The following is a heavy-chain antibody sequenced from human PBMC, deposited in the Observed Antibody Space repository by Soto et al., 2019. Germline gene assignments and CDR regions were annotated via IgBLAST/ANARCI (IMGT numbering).Heavy chain of an antibody. CDR3: ARGGVGYCSGGSCPHNWFGP. CDR1: GYIFKNNG. CDR2: ISPYNGNT. Sequence: TSVKVTCKASGYIFKNNGVSWVRQAPGQGLEWMGWISPYNGNTNYAQKFRGRVTMTTDTSTSTAYMELRSLTSDDTAVYHCARGGVGYCSGGSCPHNWFGPWGQGTLVTVSS. V-gene: IGHV1-18*01. J-gene: IGHJ5*02. D-gene: IGHD2-15*01.